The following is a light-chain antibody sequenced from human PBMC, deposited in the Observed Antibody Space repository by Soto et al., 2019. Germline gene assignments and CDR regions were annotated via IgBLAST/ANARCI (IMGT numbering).Light chain of an antibody. Sequence: QSALTQPASVSGSPGQSITISCTGTSSDVGGYNYVSWYQQHPGKAPKLMIYEVSNRPSGVSNRFSGSKSDNTASLTISGLQAEDEADYYCCSYAGSYTFVFGIGTKVTVL. CDR2: EVS. J-gene: IGLJ1*01. CDR1: SSDVGGYNY. CDR3: CSYAGSYTFV. V-gene: IGLV2-14*01.